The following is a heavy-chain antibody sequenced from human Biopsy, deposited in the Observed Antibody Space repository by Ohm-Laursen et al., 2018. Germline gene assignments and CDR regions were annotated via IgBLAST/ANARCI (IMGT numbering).Heavy chain of an antibody. Sequence: GSSVKVSCKVSGYTFAGYYLHWVRQAPGHGLEWMGWINPMFGTANYAQMFQGRVTISADESTSTSYMELSSLTTEDTAIYYCARGPHSGSHSCFDYWGRGTLVTVSS. J-gene: IGHJ4*02. D-gene: IGHD1-26*01. CDR2: INPMFGTA. CDR3: ARGPHSGSHSCFDY. CDR1: GYTFAGYY. V-gene: IGHV1-69*01.